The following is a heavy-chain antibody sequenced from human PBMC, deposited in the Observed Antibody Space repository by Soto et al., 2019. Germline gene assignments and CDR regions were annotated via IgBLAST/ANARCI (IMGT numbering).Heavy chain of an antibody. V-gene: IGHV1-69*13. CDR3: ARDLWVLGNYGSGSYYLVY. CDR1: GGTFSSYA. J-gene: IGHJ4*02. CDR2: IIPIFGTA. Sequence: SVKVSCKASGGTFSSYAISWVRQAPGQGLEWMGGIIPIFGTANDAQKFQGRVTITADESTSTAYMELSSLRSEYTAVYYCARDLWVLGNYGSGSYYLVYWGQGTLVTLSS. D-gene: IGHD3-10*01.